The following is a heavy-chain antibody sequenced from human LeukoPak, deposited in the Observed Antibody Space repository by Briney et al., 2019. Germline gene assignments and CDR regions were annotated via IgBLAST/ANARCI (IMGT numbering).Heavy chain of an antibody. V-gene: IGHV1-18*01. CDR1: GYTFTGYG. D-gene: IGHD3-22*01. Sequence: ASVKVSCKASGYTFTGYGISWVRQAPGQGLEWMGWISAYNGNTKYAQKFQGRVTMTRDTSTSTAYMELRSLRSDDTAIYYCARDPVTSIVAGIDYWGQGSLVTVSS. J-gene: IGHJ4*02. CDR2: ISAYNGNT. CDR3: ARDPVTSIVAGIDY.